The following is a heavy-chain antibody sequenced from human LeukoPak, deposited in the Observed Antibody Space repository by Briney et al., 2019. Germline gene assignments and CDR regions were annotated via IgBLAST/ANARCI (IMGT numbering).Heavy chain of an antibody. CDR3: ARVGNGDYLYAFVI. D-gene: IGHD4-17*01. J-gene: IGHJ3*02. V-gene: IGHV3-30*04. CDR2: ISYDGSNK. CDR1: GFTFSSYA. Sequence: GGSLRLSCAASGFTFSSYAMHWVRQAPGKGLEWVAVISYDGSNKYYADSVKGRFTISRDNSKNTLYLQMNSLRAEDTAVYYCARVGNGDYLYAFVIWGQGTMVTVSS.